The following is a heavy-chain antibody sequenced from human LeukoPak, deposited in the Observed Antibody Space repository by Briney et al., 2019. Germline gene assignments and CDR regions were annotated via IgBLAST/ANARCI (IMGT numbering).Heavy chain of an antibody. V-gene: IGHV3-74*01. CDR1: GFPFSNYW. CDR2: INRDGSTT. D-gene: IGHD3-10*01. Sequence: PGGSLRLSCAASGFPFSNYWVHSVRPAPGKGLVWVSHINRDGSTTNYADSVKGRFTVSRDNAKNTLNLQMSNLRAEDTAVYYCARDRKSGESSEIDFWGQGTLVTVSS. CDR3: ARDRKSGESSEIDF. J-gene: IGHJ4*02.